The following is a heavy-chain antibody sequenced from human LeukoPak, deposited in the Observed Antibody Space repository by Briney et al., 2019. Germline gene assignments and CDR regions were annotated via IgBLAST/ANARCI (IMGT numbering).Heavy chain of an antibody. D-gene: IGHD3-10*01. Sequence: TSETLSLTCTISGGSISNYYWSWIRPPPGKGLEGIGYLYHSGNTNYNPSLRSRVTVSVDTSKDQFSLKLTSVTAADTAVYYCARTYYYGSGRDFHYWGREPLVTVSS. CDR2: LYHSGNT. J-gene: IGHJ4*02. V-gene: IGHV4-59*01. CDR1: GGSISNYY. CDR3: ARTYYYGSGRDFHY.